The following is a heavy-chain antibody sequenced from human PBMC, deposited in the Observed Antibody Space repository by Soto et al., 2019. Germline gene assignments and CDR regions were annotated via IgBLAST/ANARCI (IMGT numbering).Heavy chain of an antibody. J-gene: IGHJ4*02. V-gene: IGHV3-30*18. Sequence: QVQLVESGGGVVQPGRSLRLSCAASGFTFSSYGMHWVRQAPGNGLEWVAVISYDGSNKYYADSVKGRFTISRDNSKNTLYLQMNSLRAEDTAVYYCAKDGDGDYVSYFDYWGQGTLVTVSS. D-gene: IGHD4-17*01. CDR2: ISYDGSNK. CDR3: AKDGDGDYVSYFDY. CDR1: GFTFSSYG.